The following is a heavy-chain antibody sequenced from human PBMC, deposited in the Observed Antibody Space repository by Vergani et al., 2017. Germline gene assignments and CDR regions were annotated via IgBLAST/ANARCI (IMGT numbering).Heavy chain of an antibody. Sequence: QVQLQESGPGLVKPSETLSLTCTVSGGPVSSGSYYWSWIRQPAGKGLEWIGYIYYSGSTNSNPSLKSRVTISVDTSKNQFSLKLSSVTAADTAVYYCARAIVGIVNWFDPWGQGTLVTVSS. CDR2: IYYSGST. J-gene: IGHJ5*02. D-gene: IGHD1-26*01. CDR3: ARAIVGIVNWFDP. CDR1: GGPVSSGSYY. V-gene: IGHV4-61*10.